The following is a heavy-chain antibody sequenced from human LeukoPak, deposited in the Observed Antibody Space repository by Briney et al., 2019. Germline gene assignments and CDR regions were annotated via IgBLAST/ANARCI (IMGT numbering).Heavy chain of an antibody. D-gene: IGHD1-26*01. V-gene: IGHV1-2*02. Sequence: ASVKVSCKTSGYTFTGYYVNWVRQAPGQGLEWMGWVNPDNGGTHFSQKFQGRVTMTSDTSIRTAYMELNRLTSDDTAVYYCARYSVDYGPWFPDFWGQGTLVTVSS. CDR1: GYTFTGYY. J-gene: IGHJ4*02. CDR3: ARYSVDYGPWFPDF. CDR2: VNPDNGGT.